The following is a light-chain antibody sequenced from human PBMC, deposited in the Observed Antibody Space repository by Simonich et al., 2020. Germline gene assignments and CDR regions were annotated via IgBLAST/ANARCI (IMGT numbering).Light chain of an antibody. Sequence: QSALTQPRSVSGSPGQSVTISCTGTSIAVGGYKYVSWYQQHPGKAPKLLIYEGSKRPSGVSNRFSGSKSGNTASLTISGLQAEDEADYYCCSYAGSSTWVFGGGTKLTVL. CDR3: CSYAGSSTWV. V-gene: IGLV2-23*01. CDR2: EGS. J-gene: IGLJ3*02. CDR1: SIAVGGYKY.